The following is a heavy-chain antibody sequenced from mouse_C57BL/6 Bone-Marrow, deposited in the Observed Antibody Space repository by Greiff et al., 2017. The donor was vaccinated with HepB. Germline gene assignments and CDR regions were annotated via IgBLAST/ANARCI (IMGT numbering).Heavy chain of an antibody. J-gene: IGHJ3*01. CDR1: GYTFTEYT. CDR3: ARHERDDGYPWFAY. CDR2: FYPGSGSI. D-gene: IGHD2-3*01. Sequence: VQGVESGAGLVKPGASVKLSCKASGYTFTEYTIHWVKQRSGQGLEWIGWFYPGSGSIKYNEKFKDKATLTADKSSSTVYMELSRLTSEDSAVYFCARHERDDGYPWFAYWGQGTLVTVSA. V-gene: IGHV1-62-2*01.